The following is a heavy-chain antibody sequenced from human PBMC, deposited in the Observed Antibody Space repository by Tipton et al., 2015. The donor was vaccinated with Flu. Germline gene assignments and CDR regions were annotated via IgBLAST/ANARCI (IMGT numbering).Heavy chain of an antibody. CDR1: GYSISRGYY. D-gene: IGHD2/OR15-2a*01. CDR3: ARAEIGDFDH. V-gene: IGHV4-38-2*01. J-gene: IGHJ4*02. Sequence: TLSLTCAVSGYSISRGYYWGWIRQPPGKGLEWVGSIYHNGDIHFNPSLKSRISTPVETSNNRSSLNLTAVTAADTAVYYCARAEIGDFDHWGQGTLVTVS. CDR2: IYHNGDI.